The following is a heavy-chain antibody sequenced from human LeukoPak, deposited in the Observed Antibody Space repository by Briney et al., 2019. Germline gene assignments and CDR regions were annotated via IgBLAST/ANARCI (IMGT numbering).Heavy chain of an antibody. D-gene: IGHD3-10*01. J-gene: IGHJ3*02. CDR3: ARPYYYDT. V-gene: IGHV4-39*07. Sequence: SETLSLTCTVSGDSISTSNSYWGWIRQPPGKGLEWIGSIYYSGNTYYNPSLKSRVTISVDTSKNQFSLKLSSVTAADTAVYYCARPYYYDTWGQGTMVTVSS. CDR1: GDSISTSNSY. CDR2: IYYSGNT.